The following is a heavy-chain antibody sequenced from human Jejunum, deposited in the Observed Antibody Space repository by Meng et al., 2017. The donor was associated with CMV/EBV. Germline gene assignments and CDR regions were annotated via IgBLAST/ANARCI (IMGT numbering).Heavy chain of an antibody. J-gene: IGHJ5*02. CDR2: INHNGGS. CDR3: ARGHCSSTRCYSRFDP. V-gene: IGHV4-34*01. Sequence: GSFSGYYWSWISQPPGKGLEWIGEINHNGGSNYNPSLKSRVTISADASKNQFSLKLTSVTAADTAVYYCARGHCSSTRCYSRFDPWGQGTLVTVSS. CDR1: GSFSGYY. D-gene: IGHD2-2*02.